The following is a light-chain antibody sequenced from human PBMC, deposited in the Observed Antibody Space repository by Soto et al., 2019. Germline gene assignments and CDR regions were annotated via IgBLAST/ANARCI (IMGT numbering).Light chain of an antibody. CDR1: QDIRNN. J-gene: IGKJ1*01. V-gene: IGKV1-17*01. CDR3: LQQNNYPRVT. Sequence: DIQMTQSPSSLSASVGDRVTITCRASQDIRNNLGWYQHKPGKAPKRLIYAASNLQSGVPSRFGGSGSGTEFTLTISSLQPEDFATYYCLQQNNYPRVTFGQGTKVEIK. CDR2: AAS.